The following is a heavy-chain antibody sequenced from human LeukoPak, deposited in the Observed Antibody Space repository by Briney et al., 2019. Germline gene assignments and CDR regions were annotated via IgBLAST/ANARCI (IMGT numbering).Heavy chain of an antibody. J-gene: IGHJ4*02. CDR3: AREGGPYRPLDY. V-gene: IGHV4-4*02. Sequence: SETLSLTCGVSGGSTSNTNWWTWVRQPPGKGLEWIGEVNLQGSTNYNPSLKSRVAISVDKSENHISLKPTSVTAADTAVYYCAREGGPYRPLDYSGQGTLVTVAS. CDR1: GGSTSNTNW. CDR2: VNLQGST.